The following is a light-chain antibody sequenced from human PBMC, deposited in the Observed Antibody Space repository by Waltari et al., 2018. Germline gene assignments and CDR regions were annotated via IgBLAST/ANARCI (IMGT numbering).Light chain of an antibody. V-gene: IGKV3-20*01. Sequence: EIVLTQSPGTLSLSLGERATVSCRTSQSVSRALAWYQQKPGQAPRLLINGASTRATGIPARFSGSGSGTDFSLTISRLEPDDFAVYYCQHYLRLPVTFGQGTTVEI. CDR2: GAS. J-gene: IGKJ1*01. CDR1: QSVSRA. CDR3: QHYLRLPVT.